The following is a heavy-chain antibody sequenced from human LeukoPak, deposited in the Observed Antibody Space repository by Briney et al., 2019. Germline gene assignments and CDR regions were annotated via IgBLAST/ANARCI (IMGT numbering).Heavy chain of an antibody. V-gene: IGHV4-59*01. CDR2: IYYSGST. CDR3: ARDTPPENYYDSSGPMDY. CDR1: GGSISSYY. Sequence: SETLSLTCTLSGGSISSYYWSWIRQPPGKGLEWIGYIYYSGSTNYNPSLKSRVTISVDTSKNQFSLKLSSVTAADTAVYYCARDTPPENYYDSSGPMDYWGQGTLVTVSS. J-gene: IGHJ4*02. D-gene: IGHD3-22*01.